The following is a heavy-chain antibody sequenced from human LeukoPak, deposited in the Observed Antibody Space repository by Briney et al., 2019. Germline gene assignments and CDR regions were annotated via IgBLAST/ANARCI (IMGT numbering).Heavy chain of an antibody. D-gene: IGHD6-25*01. Sequence: SETLSLTCAVYGESFSGYYWSWIRQPPGKGLEWIGEINHSGIANYNPSLKSRVTISVDTSKNQFSLKLSSVTAADTAVYYCASRGRWSQGSLVTVSS. J-gene: IGHJ4*02. CDR2: INHSGIA. CDR1: GESFSGYY. CDR3: ASRGR. V-gene: IGHV4-34*01.